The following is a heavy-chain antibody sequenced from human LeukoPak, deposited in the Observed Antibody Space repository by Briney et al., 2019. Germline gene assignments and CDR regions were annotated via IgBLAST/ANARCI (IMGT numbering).Heavy chain of an antibody. V-gene: IGHV4-34*01. Sequence: SETLSLTCAVYGGSFSSYYWSWIRQTPGKGLEWIAEINHRGDTNYNPSVKSRVTISVDTSKNQFSLKVTSLTAADTAVYYCARGPTISEAGYFDYWGQGTLVTVSS. D-gene: IGHD2-15*01. CDR1: GGSFSSYY. J-gene: IGHJ4*03. CDR2: INHRGDT. CDR3: ARGPTISEAGYFDY.